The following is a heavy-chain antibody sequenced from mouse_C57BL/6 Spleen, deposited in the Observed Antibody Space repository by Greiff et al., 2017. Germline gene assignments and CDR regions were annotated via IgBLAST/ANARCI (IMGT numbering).Heavy chain of an antibody. Sequence: EVQLQQSGPELVKPGASVKISCKASGYSFTDYNMNWVKQSNGKSLEWIGVINPNYGTTSYNQKFKGKATLTVDQSSSTAYMQLNSLTSEDSAVYYGARKGLRRDYYAMDYWGQGTSVTVSS. J-gene: IGHJ4*01. CDR3: ARKGLRRDYYAMDY. D-gene: IGHD2-4*01. CDR2: INPNYGTT. CDR1: GYSFTDYN. V-gene: IGHV1-39*01.